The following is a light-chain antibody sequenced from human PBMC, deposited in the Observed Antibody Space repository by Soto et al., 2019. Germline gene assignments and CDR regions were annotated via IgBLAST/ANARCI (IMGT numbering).Light chain of an antibody. CDR2: DAS. V-gene: IGKV1-5*01. CDR3: QQYNSYSPWT. Sequence: DIQMTQSPSTLSASVGDRVTITCRASQSISSWLAWYQQKPGKAPKLLIYDASSLESGVPSRFSGSGSGTEFTLTISSLQPDDFATYCCQQYNSYSPWTFGRGTKVESK. J-gene: IGKJ1*01. CDR1: QSISSW.